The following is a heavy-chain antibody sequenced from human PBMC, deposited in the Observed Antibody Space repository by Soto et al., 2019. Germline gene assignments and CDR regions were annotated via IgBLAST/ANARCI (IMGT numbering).Heavy chain of an antibody. CDR3: AAAAESTSGARLDV. J-gene: IGHJ6*02. Sequence: VQLVQSETEVRKPGSSVKLSCKTSGDSFNNYAISWVRQAPGQGLEWMGGIIPIMDLVKYAEKFQGRVTISATDSTGTAYLAVTTLSTDDTGTYDCAAAAESTSGARLDVWGLGSTV. CDR1: GDSFNNYA. CDR2: IIPIMDLV. D-gene: IGHD2-2*01. V-gene: IGHV1-69*01.